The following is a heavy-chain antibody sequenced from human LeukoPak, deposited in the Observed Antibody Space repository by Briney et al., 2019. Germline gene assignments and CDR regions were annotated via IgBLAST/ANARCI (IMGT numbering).Heavy chain of an antibody. CDR3: VTQTPDFTVTTFPAHDH. CDR1: GASISRNGVDYY. V-gene: IGHV4-39*02. J-gene: IGHJ4*02. D-gene: IGHD4-17*01. CDR2: LLYGGPA. Sequence: PSDTLSLTCTVSGASISRNGVDYYWGWIRQPPGRGLEWIGSLLYGGPASYNPSLKNRVTISLDTSEHRFSLRLTSVTPADTAVYYCVTQTPDFTVTTFPAHDHWRQGTLVAVSS.